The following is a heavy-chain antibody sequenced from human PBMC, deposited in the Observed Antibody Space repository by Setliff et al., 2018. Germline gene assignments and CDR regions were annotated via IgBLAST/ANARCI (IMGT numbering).Heavy chain of an antibody. CDR2: IYTSWST. J-gene: IGHJ6*03. CDR1: GDSISSRRSY. V-gene: IGHV4-61*09. CDR3: ARMSGFQYMDV. D-gene: IGHD3-3*01. Sequence: KTSETLSLTCTVSGDSISSRRSYWGWFRQPAGKGLEWIGQIYTSWSTNYNPSLKSRVTISLDTSKNQFSLSLSSVAAADTAVYYCARMSGFQYMDVWGKGTTVTVSS.